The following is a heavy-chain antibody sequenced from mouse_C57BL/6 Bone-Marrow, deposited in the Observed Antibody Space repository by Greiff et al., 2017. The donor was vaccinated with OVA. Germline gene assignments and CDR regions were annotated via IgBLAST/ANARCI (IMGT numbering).Heavy chain of an antibody. Sequence: VQLQQSGAELVRPGASVTLSCKASGYTFTDYEMHWVKQTPVHGLEWIGAIDPETGGTAYNQKFQGKAILTADKSSSTAYMELRSLTSEYSAVYYCTRGYSNYYAMDYWGQGTSVTVSS. V-gene: IGHV1-15*01. CDR3: TRGYSNYYAMDY. CDR2: IDPETGGT. CDR1: GYTFTDYE. D-gene: IGHD2-5*01. J-gene: IGHJ4*01.